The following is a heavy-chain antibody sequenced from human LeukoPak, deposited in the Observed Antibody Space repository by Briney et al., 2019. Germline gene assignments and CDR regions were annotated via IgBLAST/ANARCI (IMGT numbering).Heavy chain of an antibody. V-gene: IGHV3-23*01. CDR2: ISGSGGST. J-gene: IGHJ4*02. CDR1: GFTFSSCS. D-gene: IGHD2-2*02. Sequence: GGSLRLSCAASGFTFSSCSLNWVRQAPGKGLVWVSAISGSGGSTYYADSVKGRFTISRDNSKNTLYLQMNSLRAEDTAVYYCAKAVVPAAIRYYFDYWGQGTLVTVSS. CDR3: AKAVVPAAIRYYFDY.